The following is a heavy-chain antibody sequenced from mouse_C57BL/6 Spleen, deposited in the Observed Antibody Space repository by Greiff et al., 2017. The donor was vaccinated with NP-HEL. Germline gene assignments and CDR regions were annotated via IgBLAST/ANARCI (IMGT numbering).Heavy chain of an antibody. J-gene: IGHJ3*01. V-gene: IGHV3-6*01. D-gene: IGHD2-2*01. CDR3: ARGRGSTMVTTAY. CDR2: ISYDGSN. CDR1: GYSITSGYY. Sequence: ESGPGLVKPSQSLSLTCSVTGYSITSGYYWNWIRQFPGNKLEWMGYISYDGSNNYNPSLKNRISITRDTSKNQFFLKLNSVTTEDTATYYCARGRGSTMVTTAYWGQGTLVTVSA.